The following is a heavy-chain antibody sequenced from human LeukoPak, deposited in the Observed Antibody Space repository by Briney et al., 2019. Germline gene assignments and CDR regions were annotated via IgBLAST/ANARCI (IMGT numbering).Heavy chain of an antibody. CDR3: ARAALRVRADFFDY. Sequence: PSETLSLTCTVSGGSISSYYWSWIRQPPGKGLEWIGYIYYSGSTNYNPSLKSRVTISVDSSKNQFSLNLNSVTAADTAVYYCARAALRVRADFFDYWGQGTLVTVSS. CDR1: GGSISSYY. V-gene: IGHV4-59*08. D-gene: IGHD1-26*01. J-gene: IGHJ4*02. CDR2: IYYSGST.